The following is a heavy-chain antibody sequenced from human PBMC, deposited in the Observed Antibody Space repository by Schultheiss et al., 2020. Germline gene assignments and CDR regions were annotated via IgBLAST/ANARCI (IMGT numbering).Heavy chain of an antibody. Sequence: GGSLRLSCAASGFTFSSYSMNWVRQAPGKGLEWVSSISSSSSYIYYADSVKGRFTISRDNAKNSLYLQMNSLRAEDTAVYYCARECSSWRGGNWFDPWGQGTLVTVSS. CDR3: ARECSSWRGGNWFDP. D-gene: IGHD6-13*01. CDR2: ISSSSSYI. V-gene: IGHV3-21*01. J-gene: IGHJ5*02. CDR1: GFTFSSYS.